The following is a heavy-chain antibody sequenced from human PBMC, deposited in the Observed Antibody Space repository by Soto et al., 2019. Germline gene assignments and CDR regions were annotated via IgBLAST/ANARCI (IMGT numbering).Heavy chain of an antibody. V-gene: IGHV1-46*01. Sequence: ASVKVSCKASGYTLTSYYMHWVRQAPGQGLEWMGIINPSGGSTSYAQKFQGRVTMTRDTSTSTVYMELGSLRSEDTAVYYCARDTPQDGGNSPVGKPGDAFDIWGQGTVVTVSS. D-gene: IGHD2-21*02. J-gene: IGHJ3*02. CDR3: ARDTPQDGGNSPVGKPGDAFDI. CDR2: INPSGGST. CDR1: GYTLTSYY.